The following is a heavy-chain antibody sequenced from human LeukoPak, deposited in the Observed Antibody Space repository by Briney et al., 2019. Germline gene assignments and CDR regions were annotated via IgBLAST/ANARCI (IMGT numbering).Heavy chain of an antibody. J-gene: IGHJ5*02. CDR2: INPNSGGT. D-gene: IGHD4-23*01. CDR1: GYTFTGYY. Sequence: GASVKVSCKASGYTFTGYYMHWVRQAPGQGLEWMGWINPNSGGTNYAQKFQGRVTMTRDTSISTAYMELSRLRSDDTAVYYCASEHDYGGNSYWFGPWGQGTLVTVSS. CDR3: ASEHDYGGNSYWFGP. V-gene: IGHV1-2*02.